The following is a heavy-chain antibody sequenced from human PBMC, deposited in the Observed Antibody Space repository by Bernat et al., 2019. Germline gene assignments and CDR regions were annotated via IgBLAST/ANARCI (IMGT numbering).Heavy chain of an antibody. CDR3: AGVGMSGYSYGYAFYYYYGMDV. CDR1: GGSISSSNW. D-gene: IGHD5-18*01. CDR2: IYHRGST. J-gene: IGHJ6*02. V-gene: IGHV4-4*02. Sequence: QVQLQESGPGLVKPSGTLSLTCAVSGGSISSSNWWSWVRQPPGKGLEWIGEIYHRGSTNYNPSLKSRVTISVDKSKNQFSLKLSSVTAADTAVYYCAGVGMSGYSYGYAFYYYYGMDVWGQGTTVTVSS.